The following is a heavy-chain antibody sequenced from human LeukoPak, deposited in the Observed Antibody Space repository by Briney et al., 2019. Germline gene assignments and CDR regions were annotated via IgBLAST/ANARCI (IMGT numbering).Heavy chain of an antibody. V-gene: IGHV4-34*01. J-gene: IGHJ4*02. D-gene: IGHD3-10*01. CDR2: INHSGST. CDR1: GGSFSGYY. Sequence: PSETLSLTCAVYGGSFSGYYWSWIRQPPGKGLGWIGEINHSGSTNYNPSLKSRVTISVDTSNNQFSLKLSSVTAADTAVYYCARGRGDWGQGTLVNVSS. CDR3: ARGRGD.